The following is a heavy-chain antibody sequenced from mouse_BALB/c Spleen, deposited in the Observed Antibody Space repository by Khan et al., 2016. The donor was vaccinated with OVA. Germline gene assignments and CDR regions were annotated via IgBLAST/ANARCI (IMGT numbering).Heavy chain of an antibody. CDR2: ISSGGNT. V-gene: IGHV5-6-5*01. CDR1: GFTFSNYA. J-gene: IGHJ3*01. CDR3: ARDYGFTY. Sequence: EVELVESGGGLVQPGGSLKLSREGSGFTFSNYAMSWVRQTPERRLEWVASISSGGNTYYSVSVKGRFTISSDNARNFLYLQMSSLRSEDTAMYYCARDYGFTYWGQGTLVTVSA.